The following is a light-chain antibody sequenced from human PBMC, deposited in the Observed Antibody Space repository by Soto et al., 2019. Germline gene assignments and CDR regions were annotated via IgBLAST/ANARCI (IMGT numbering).Light chain of an antibody. J-gene: IGKJ5*01. CDR2: AAS. Sequence: DIQMTQSPSSLSASVGDRVTITCRASQSISFYLNWYQQKPGKAPKLLIYAASSLQSGVPSRFSGSGSGTDFTLIISSLQPEDFATYYCQQSYSTPPITFGQGTRLEIK. CDR1: QSISFY. CDR3: QQSYSTPPIT. V-gene: IGKV1-39*01.